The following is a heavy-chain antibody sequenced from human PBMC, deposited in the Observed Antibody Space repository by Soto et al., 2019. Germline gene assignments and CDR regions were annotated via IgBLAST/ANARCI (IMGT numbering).Heavy chain of an antibody. CDR2: VYNSGNI. V-gene: IGHV4-4*07. CDR3: TRDASMFDP. D-gene: IGHD2-15*01. Sequence: PSETLSLTCSVSGDSILGYYWSWIRQPAGKGLEWIGRVYNSGNINYHPSLKNRVTMSVDMSKNQFSLRLSSVTAADTAVYYCTRDASMFDPWGQGTLVTVSS. J-gene: IGHJ5*02. CDR1: GDSILGYY.